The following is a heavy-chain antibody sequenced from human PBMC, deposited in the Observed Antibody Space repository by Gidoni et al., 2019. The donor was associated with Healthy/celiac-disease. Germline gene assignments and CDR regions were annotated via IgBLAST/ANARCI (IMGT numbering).Heavy chain of an antibody. J-gene: IGHJ3*02. CDR1: GFTFDDYA. CDR3: AKESEAGAFDI. Sequence: EVQLVESGGGLVQPGRSLRLSCAASGFTFDDYAMHWVRQAPGKGLEWVSGISWNSGSIGYADSVKGRFTISRDNAKNSLYLQMNSLRAEDTALYYCAKESEAGAFDIWGQGTMVTVSS. V-gene: IGHV3-9*01. CDR2: ISWNSGSI.